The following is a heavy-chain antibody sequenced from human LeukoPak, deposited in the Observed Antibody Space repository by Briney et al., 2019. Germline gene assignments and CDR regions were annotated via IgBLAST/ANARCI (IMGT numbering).Heavy chain of an antibody. CDR3: AKDRDIVVVPAAPHY. J-gene: IGHJ4*02. CDR2: IFTDGHHT. Sequence: PGGSLRLSCAASGFTFRKHAMSWVRQAPGKGLEWVSSIFTDGHHTYNADSVKGRFTISRDNSGNTLSLQMNSLRAEDTAVYYCAKDRDIVVVPAAPHYWGQGTLVTVSS. CDR1: GFTFRKHA. V-gene: IGHV3-23*01. D-gene: IGHD2-2*01.